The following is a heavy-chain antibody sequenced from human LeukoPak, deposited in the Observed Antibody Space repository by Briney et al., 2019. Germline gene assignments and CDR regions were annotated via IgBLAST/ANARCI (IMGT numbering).Heavy chain of an antibody. CDR1: GCEFQNFA. CDR3: AKDRGGDGYGIDY. V-gene: IGHV3-9*01. J-gene: IGHJ4*01. D-gene: IGHD5-24*01. CDR2: INWNSGSI. Sequence: GGSLRLSCVGSGCEFQNFAMHWVRQAPGKGVEWASGINWNSGSIGNAGFVKGRFTISRDNGKKALYLQMNGLTADDTALYYCAKDRGGDGYGIDYWGQGTLVTVSS.